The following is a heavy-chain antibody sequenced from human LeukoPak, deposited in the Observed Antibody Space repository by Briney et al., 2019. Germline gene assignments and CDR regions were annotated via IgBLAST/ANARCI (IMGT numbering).Heavy chain of an antibody. D-gene: IGHD3-10*01. CDR3: ARSKYYYGSGSMGYAFDI. J-gene: IGHJ3*02. CDR2: MNPNSGNT. CDR1: GYTFASYD. V-gene: IGHV1-8*01. Sequence: ASVKVSCKASGYTFASYDINWVRQATGQGLEWMGWMNPNSGNTGYAQKFQGRVTMTRNTSISTAYMELSSLRSDDTAVYYCARSKYYYGSGSMGYAFDIWGQGTMVTVSS.